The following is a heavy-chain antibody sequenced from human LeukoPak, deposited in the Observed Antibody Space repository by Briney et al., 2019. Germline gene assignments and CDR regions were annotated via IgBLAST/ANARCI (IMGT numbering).Heavy chain of an antibody. V-gene: IGHV3-48*03. Sequence: GGSLRLSCAGSGFSFSSYELDWVRQAPGRGLEWISYISASSSRVSYADSVKGRFTISRDNAKNSLYLQMNSLRADDTAVYYCAGSVAIVFHGHWGQGTQVTVSS. CDR3: AGSVAIVFHGH. J-gene: IGHJ4*02. CDR1: GFSFSSYE. D-gene: IGHD4-23*01. CDR2: ISASSSRV.